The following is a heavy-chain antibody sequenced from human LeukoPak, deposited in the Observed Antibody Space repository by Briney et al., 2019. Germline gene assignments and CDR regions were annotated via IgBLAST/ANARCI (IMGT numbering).Heavy chain of an antibody. D-gene: IGHD6-13*01. V-gene: IGHV4-39*01. Sequence: SETLSLTCTVSGGSISSSSYYWGWIRQPPGKGLEWIGSIYYSGSTYYIPSLKSRVTISVDTSKNQFSLKLSSVTAADTAVYYCARSMNGYSSSWFHPYYDYWGQGTLVTVSS. CDR3: ARSMNGYSSSWFHPYYDY. J-gene: IGHJ4*02. CDR2: IYYSGST. CDR1: GGSISSSSYY.